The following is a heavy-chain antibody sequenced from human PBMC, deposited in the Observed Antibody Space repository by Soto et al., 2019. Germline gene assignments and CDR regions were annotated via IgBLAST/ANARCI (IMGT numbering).Heavy chain of an antibody. CDR1: GGAISSYY. V-gene: IGHV4-59*01. CDR2: IFYSGST. D-gene: IGHD5-12*01. Sequence: SETLSLTCTVSGGAISSYYWSWIRQPPGKGLEWIGYIFYSGSTNYNPSLKSRVTISVETSKNQFSLKLSSVTAADTAVYYCAGGVTSGSDSRIAIGAFDIWGQGTMVTVS. J-gene: IGHJ3*02. CDR3: AGGVTSGSDSRIAIGAFDI.